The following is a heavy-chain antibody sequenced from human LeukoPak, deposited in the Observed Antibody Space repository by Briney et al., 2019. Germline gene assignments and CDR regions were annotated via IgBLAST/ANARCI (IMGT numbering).Heavy chain of an antibody. CDR1: GGTFSSYA. CDR2: IIPILGIA. Sequence: SVKVSCTASGGTFSSYAISWVRQALGQGLEWVGRIIPILGIANYAQKFQGRVTITADKSTSTAYMELSSLRSEDTAVYYCARVAAGSSGFDYWGQGTLVTVSS. CDR3: ARVAAGSSGFDY. D-gene: IGHD6-19*01. J-gene: IGHJ4*02. V-gene: IGHV1-69*04.